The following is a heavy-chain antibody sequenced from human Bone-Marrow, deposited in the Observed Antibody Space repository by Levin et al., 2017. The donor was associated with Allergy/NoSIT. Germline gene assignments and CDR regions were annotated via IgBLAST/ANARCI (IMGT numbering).Heavy chain of an antibody. V-gene: IGHV4-34*01. CDR2: INHSGST. Sequence: SETLSLTCAVYGGAFSDYYWTWIRQPPGRGLEWIGEINHSGSTNFHSSLKSRVTISVDTSKNQFSLSLHSVPAADTAVYYCARGRHYYDSSGFYLPSGYSGDYYGLDVWGQGTTVTVSS. CDR1: GGAFSDYY. CDR3: ARGRHYYDSSGFYLPSGYSGDYYGLDV. D-gene: IGHD3-22*01. J-gene: IGHJ6*02.